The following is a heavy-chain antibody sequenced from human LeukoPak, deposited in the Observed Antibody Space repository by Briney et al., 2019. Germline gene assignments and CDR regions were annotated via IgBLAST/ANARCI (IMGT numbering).Heavy chain of an antibody. CDR2: IYTSGST. V-gene: IGHV4-4*07. D-gene: IGHD5-12*01. Sequence: SETLSLTCTVSGGSISSYYWSWIRQPAGKGLEWIGRIYTSGSTNYNPSLKSRVTMSVDTSKNQFSLKLCSVTAADTAVYYCARDRGYSGYDLADYYFDYWGQGTLVTVSS. CDR3: ARDRGYSGYDLADYYFDY. CDR1: GGSISSYY. J-gene: IGHJ4*02.